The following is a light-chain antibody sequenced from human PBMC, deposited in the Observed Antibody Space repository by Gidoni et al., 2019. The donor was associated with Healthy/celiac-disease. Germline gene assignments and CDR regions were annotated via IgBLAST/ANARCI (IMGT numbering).Light chain of an antibody. CDR2: AAS. V-gene: IGKV1-39*01. J-gene: IGKJ5*01. Sequence: IQMTPSPSSLSASVGDRVTITCRASQSISSYLNWYQQKPGKAPKLLIYAASILQSGVPSRFSGSGSGTDFTLTISSLQPEDFATYYCQQSYSTLITFGQGTRLEIK. CDR1: QSISSY. CDR3: QQSYSTLIT.